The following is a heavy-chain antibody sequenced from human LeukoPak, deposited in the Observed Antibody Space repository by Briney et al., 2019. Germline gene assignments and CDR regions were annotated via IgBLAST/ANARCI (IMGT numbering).Heavy chain of an antibody. CDR2: ISASNGNT. V-gene: IGHV3-23*01. D-gene: IGHD3-22*01. J-gene: IGHJ4*02. CDR3: AKGSSDSWYSALEY. CDR1: GFTFSRYA. Sequence: GGSLRLPCAGSGFTFSRYAMTWVRQAPGKGLKWVSGISASNGNTYHADSVKGRFTISRDNSKGTLYLQMNSLRVEDTAVYYCAKGSSDSWYSALEYWGQGTLVTVSS.